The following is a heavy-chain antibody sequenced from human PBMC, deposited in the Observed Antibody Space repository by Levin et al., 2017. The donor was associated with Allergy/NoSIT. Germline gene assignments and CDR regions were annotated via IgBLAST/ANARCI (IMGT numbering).Heavy chain of an antibody. Sequence: SETLSLTCTVSGGSISSSSYYWGWIRQPPGKGLEWIGSIYYSGSTYYNPSLKSRVTISVDTSKNQFSLKLSSVTAADTAVYYCARHYREFGMIVVVITTTRDSAFDIWGQGTMVTVSS. D-gene: IGHD3-22*01. J-gene: IGHJ3*02. CDR3: ARHYREFGMIVVVITTTRDSAFDI. V-gene: IGHV4-39*01. CDR1: GGSISSSSYY. CDR2: IYYSGST.